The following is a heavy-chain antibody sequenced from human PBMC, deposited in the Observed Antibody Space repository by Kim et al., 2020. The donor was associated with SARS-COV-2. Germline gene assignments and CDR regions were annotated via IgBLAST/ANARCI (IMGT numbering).Heavy chain of an antibody. CDR3: ARARSTGVVVEDYYYYGMDV. D-gene: IGHD2-15*01. CDR2: INHSGST. J-gene: IGHJ6*02. CDR1: GGSFSGYY. V-gene: IGHV4-34*01. Sequence: SETLSLTCAVYGGSFSGYYWSWIRQPPGKGLEWIGEINHSGSTNYNPSLKSRVTISVDTSKNQFSLKLSSVTAADTAVYYCARARSTGVVVEDYYYYGMDVWGQGTTVTVSS.